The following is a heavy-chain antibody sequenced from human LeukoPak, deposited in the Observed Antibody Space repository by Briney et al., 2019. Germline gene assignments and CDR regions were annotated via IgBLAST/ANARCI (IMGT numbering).Heavy chain of an antibody. CDR3: ARDDSVGDNAWWFDP. D-gene: IGHD1-26*01. J-gene: IGHJ5*02. CDR2: INPTGGST. Sequence: ASVKVSCKASGGTFSSYAISWVRQAPGQGLEWMGLINPTGGSTGYAQKFQGRVTMTRDMSTSTDYMEVSSLRSEDTAIYYCARDDSVGDNAWWFDPWGQGTLVTVSS. V-gene: IGHV1-46*01. CDR1: GGTFSSYA.